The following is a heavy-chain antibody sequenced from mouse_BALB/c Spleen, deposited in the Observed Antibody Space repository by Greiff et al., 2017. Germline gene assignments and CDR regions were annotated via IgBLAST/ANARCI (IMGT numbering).Heavy chain of an antibody. D-gene: IGHD2-3*01. J-gene: IGHJ3*01. CDR1: GYSFTSYY. CDR3: AFYDGYYGGFAY. V-gene: IGHV1S135*01. Sequence: VQLQQSGPELMKPGASVKISCKASGYSFTSYYMHWVKQSHGKSLEWIGYIDPFNGGTSYNQKFKGKATLTVDKSSSTAYMHLSSLTSEDSAVYYCAFYDGYYGGFAYWGQGTLVTVSA. CDR2: IDPFNGGT.